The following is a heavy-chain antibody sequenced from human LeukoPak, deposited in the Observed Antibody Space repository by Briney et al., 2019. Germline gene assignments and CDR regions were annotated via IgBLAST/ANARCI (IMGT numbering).Heavy chain of an antibody. J-gene: IGHJ4*02. CDR2: IYYSGST. CDR1: GGSISSSSYY. Sequence: SSETLSLTCTVSGGSISSSSYYWGWIRQPPGKGLEWIGSIYYSGSTYYNPSLRSRVTISVDKSKNQFSLTLNSVTAADTAVYYCGRNGYYSLDYWGQGTLVTVSS. D-gene: IGHD3-10*01. CDR3: GRNGYYSLDY. V-gene: IGHV4-39*07.